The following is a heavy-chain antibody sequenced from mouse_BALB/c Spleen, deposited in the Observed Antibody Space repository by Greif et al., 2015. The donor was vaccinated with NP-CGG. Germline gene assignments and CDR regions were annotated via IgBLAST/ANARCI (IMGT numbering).Heavy chain of an antibody. V-gene: IGHV5-6*01. D-gene: IGHD1-2*01. J-gene: IGHJ4*01. Sequence: EVKLVESGGDLVKPGGSLKLSCAASGFTFSSYGMSWVRQTPDKRLEWVATISSGGSYTYYPDSVKGRFTISRDNAENTLYLQMSSLKSEDTAMYYCARHYAITTAPMDYWGQGTSVTVSS. CDR2: ISSGGSYT. CDR3: ARHYAITTAPMDY. CDR1: GFTFSSYG.